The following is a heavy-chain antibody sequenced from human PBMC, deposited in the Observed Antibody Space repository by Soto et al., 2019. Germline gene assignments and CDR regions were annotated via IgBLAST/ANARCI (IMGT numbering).Heavy chain of an antibody. D-gene: IGHD3-22*01. J-gene: IGHJ4*02. CDR2: IKQDGSEK. Sequence: PVGSLRLSCAASGFTFSGYWMSWVRQAPGKGLEWVADIKQDGSEKYYVDSVKGRFTISRDNAKNSLYLQMNSLRAEDTAVYYCARDRYYYDSSGYYSLQYFDYWGQGTLVTVSS. CDR3: ARDRYYYDSSGYYSLQYFDY. V-gene: IGHV3-7*01. CDR1: GFTFSGYW.